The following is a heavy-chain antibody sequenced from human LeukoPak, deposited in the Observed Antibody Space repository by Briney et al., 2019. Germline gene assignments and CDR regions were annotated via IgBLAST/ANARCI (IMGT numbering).Heavy chain of an antibody. CDR2: IYYSGST. V-gene: IGHV4-61*01. CDR1: GGSVSSGSYY. CDR3: ARAQIGLSFWNY. J-gene: IGHJ4*02. Sequence: SETLSLTCTVSGGSVSSGSYYWSWIRQPPGKGLEWIGYIYYSGSTNYNPSLKSRVTISVDTSKNQFSLKLSSVTAADTAVYYCARAQIGLSFWNYWGQGTLVTVSS. D-gene: IGHD3-3*01.